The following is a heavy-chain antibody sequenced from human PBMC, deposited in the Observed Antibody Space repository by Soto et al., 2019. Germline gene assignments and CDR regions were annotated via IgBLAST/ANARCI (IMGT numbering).Heavy chain of an antibody. D-gene: IGHD3-9*01. J-gene: IGHJ4*02. V-gene: IGHV5-51*01. CDR2: IYPGDSDT. CDR1: GYSFTNYW. Sequence: GESLKISCKGSGYSFTNYWIGWVRQMPGKGLEWMGIIYPGDSDTRYSPSFQGQVTISADKSISTAYLQWSSLKASDTAMYYCARALRYFDSNFDYWGQRTLVTVSS. CDR3: ARALRYFDSNFDY.